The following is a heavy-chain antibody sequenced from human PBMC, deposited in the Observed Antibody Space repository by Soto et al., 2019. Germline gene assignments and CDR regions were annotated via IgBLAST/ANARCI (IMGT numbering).Heavy chain of an antibody. CDR3: ARDCRSGPGAIPRNYYYYGMDV. J-gene: IGHJ6*02. V-gene: IGHV3-30*03. Sequence: QEQLVESGGGVVQPGRSLRLSCAASGFIFSSYGMHWVRQAPGKGLEWVAVRSYDGTSKYDADSVKGRVTISSDNSKNTGYLQMNSLTPEDTALYYCARDCRSGPGAIPRNYYYYGMDVSGQWTTVTVPS. D-gene: IGHD3-10*01. CDR1: GFIFSSYG. CDR2: RSYDGTSK.